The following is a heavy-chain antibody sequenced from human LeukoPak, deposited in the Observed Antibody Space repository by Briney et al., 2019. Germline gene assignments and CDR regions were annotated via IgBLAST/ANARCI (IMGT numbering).Heavy chain of an antibody. CDR3: AVYSLYDCVWGSYRQTFAFDL. V-gene: IGHV4-34*01. J-gene: IGHJ4*02. Sequence: PSETLSLTCAVSGGSLSGYYWSWIRQPAGKGLEWIGEIDKSGTTNYNPSLQSRITISVDTSKKPVSITLTSMTAADTAVYYCAVYSLYDCVWGSYRQTFAFDLWGQGTLVTVSS. CDR1: GGSLSGYY. CDR2: IDKSGTT. D-gene: IGHD3-16*02.